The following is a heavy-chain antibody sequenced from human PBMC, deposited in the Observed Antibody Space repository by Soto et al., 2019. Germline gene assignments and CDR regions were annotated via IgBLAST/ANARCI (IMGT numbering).Heavy chain of an antibody. CDR1: GFTFDDYA. CDR3: ARDYYDILTGYHNRHPQNVGMDV. V-gene: IGHV3-9*01. CDR2: ISWNSGTI. J-gene: IGHJ6*02. Sequence: PGGSLRLSCAASGFTFDDYAMHWVRQAPGKGLEWVSGISWNSGTIGYADSVKGRFTISRDNAKNSLYLQMNSLRAEDTAVYYCARDYYDILTGYHNRHPQNVGMDVWGQGTTVTASS. D-gene: IGHD3-9*01.